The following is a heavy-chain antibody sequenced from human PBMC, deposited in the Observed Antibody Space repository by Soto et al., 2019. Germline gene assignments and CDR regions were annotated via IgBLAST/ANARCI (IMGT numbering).Heavy chain of an antibody. D-gene: IGHD1-26*01. CDR1: GFTFSNYW. Sequence: EVQLVESGGGLVPPGGSLRLSCEASGFTFSNYWMSWVRQAPGKGLEWVANIKEDGSQKYYVDSVKGRFTISRDNAKNSLYLQMNSLRVEDTAVYYCVRRDIRERPPDYWGQGTLVTASS. CDR3: VRRDIRERPPDY. J-gene: IGHJ4*02. V-gene: IGHV3-7*01. CDR2: IKEDGSQK.